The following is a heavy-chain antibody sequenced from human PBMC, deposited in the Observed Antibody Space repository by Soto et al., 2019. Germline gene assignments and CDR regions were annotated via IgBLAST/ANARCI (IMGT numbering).Heavy chain of an antibody. J-gene: IGHJ3*02. V-gene: IGHV1-18*01. D-gene: IGHD3-3*01. Sequence: QVQLIQSGAEVKKPGASVKVSCKASNYKFSSYGISWVRQAPGQGLEWMGWISGYNGDTNYVQKFQGRVTMTTDTSTSTAYMELRSLRSDDTAVYYCAIDLVRFLEWSDAFDIWGQGTMVTVSS. CDR3: AIDLVRFLEWSDAFDI. CDR1: NYKFSSYG. CDR2: ISGYNGDT.